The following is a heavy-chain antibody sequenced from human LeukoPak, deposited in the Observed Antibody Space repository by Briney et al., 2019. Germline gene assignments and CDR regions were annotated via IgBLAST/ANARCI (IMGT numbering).Heavy chain of an antibody. V-gene: IGHV3-11*01. CDR1: GFTFSNYY. J-gene: IGHJ4*02. Sequence: GGSLRLSCAASGFTFSNYYMSWIRQAPGKGLEWVSYISSSGSTIYYADSVKGRFTISRDNAKNSLYLQMNSLRAEDTAVDYCARDWGLHAGSYSAFDYWGQGTLVTVSS. CDR2: ISSSGSTI. D-gene: IGHD1-26*01. CDR3: ARDWGLHAGSYSAFDY.